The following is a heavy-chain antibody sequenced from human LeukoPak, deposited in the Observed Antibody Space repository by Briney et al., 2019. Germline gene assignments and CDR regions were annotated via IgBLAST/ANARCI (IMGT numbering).Heavy chain of an antibody. J-gene: IGHJ4*02. Sequence: SETLSLTCTVSGDSVSSGSYYWNWILQPPGKGLEWIGYIYYTGSTNYNPSLETRVTISIDTSKNQFSLKLSSVTAADTAVYYCARLVYYYGSGSYYNPRASYFDWGQGILVTVSS. CDR2: IYYTGST. V-gene: IGHV4-61*01. D-gene: IGHD3-10*01. CDR3: ARLVYYYGSGSYYNPRASYFD. CDR1: GDSVSSGSYY.